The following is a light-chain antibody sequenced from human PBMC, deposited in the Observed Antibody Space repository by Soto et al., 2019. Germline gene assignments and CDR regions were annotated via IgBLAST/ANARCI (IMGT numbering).Light chain of an antibody. Sequence: IQLTQSPSSLSASVGDRVTITCRASQGISSYLAWSQQKPEKAPKLLIYAASTLQSGVPSRFSGSGSGTDFTLTISSLQPEDFATYYCQQLNSYPTFGQGTRLEIK. CDR3: QQLNSYPT. J-gene: IGKJ5*01. V-gene: IGKV1-9*01. CDR2: AAS. CDR1: QGISSY.